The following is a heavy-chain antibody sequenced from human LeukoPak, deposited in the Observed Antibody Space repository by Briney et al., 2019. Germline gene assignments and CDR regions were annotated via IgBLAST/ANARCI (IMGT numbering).Heavy chain of an antibody. CDR3: ARAFSGYSYVTYYFDY. CDR2: IYYSGST. CDR1: GVSISSYY. V-gene: IGHV4-59*12. Sequence: PSETLSLTCTVSGVSISSYYWSWIRQPPGKGLEWIGYIYYSGSTNYNPSLKSRVAISVDTSKNQFSLKLSSVTAADTAVYYCARAFSGYSYVTYYFDYWGQGTLVTVSS. D-gene: IGHD5-18*01. J-gene: IGHJ4*02.